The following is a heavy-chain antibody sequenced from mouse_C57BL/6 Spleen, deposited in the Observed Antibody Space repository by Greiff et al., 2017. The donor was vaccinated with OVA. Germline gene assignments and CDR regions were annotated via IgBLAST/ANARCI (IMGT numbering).Heavy chain of an antibody. Sequence: EVKLVESGPGLVKPSQSLSLTCSVSGYSITSGYYRNWIRQFPGNILEWMGYISYDGSNKYNPSLKNRITITRATSKNQIFLKLNSVTTDDTATSYCARGDGPTWFAYWGQGTLVTVSA. CDR3: ARGDGPTWFAY. CDR2: ISYDGSN. CDR1: GYSITSGYY. V-gene: IGHV3-6*01. D-gene: IGHD2-3*01. J-gene: IGHJ3*01.